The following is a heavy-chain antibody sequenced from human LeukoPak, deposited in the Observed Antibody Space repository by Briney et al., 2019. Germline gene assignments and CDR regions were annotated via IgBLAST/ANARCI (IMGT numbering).Heavy chain of an antibody. CDR3: ARGLRLFGYYYYGMDV. CDR1: GGSFSGYY. D-gene: IGHD3-3*01. Sequence: SETLSLTCAAYGGSFSGYYWSWIRQPPGKGLEWIGEINHSGSTNYNPSLKSRVTISVDTSKNQFSLKLSSVTAADTAVYYCARGLRLFGYYYYGMDVWGQGTTVTVSS. V-gene: IGHV4-34*01. CDR2: INHSGST. J-gene: IGHJ6*02.